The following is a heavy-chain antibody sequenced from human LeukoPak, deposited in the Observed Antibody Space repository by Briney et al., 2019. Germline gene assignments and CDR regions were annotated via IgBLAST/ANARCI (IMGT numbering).Heavy chain of an antibody. CDR2: ISWNSGSI. Sequence: GGSLRLSCAASGFTFDDYAMHWVRQAPGKGLEWVSGISWNSGSIGYADSVKGRFTISRDNAKNSLYLQMNSLRAEDTAVYYCARDLGFLEWFIYRAGDFDIWGQGTMVTVSS. V-gene: IGHV3-9*01. CDR3: ARDLGFLEWFIYRAGDFDI. J-gene: IGHJ3*02. CDR1: GFTFDDYA. D-gene: IGHD3-3*01.